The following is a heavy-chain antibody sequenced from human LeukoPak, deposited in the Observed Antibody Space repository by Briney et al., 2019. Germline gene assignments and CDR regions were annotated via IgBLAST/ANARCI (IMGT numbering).Heavy chain of an antibody. V-gene: IGHV3-33*01. D-gene: IGHD5-24*01. Sequence: GSLRLSCAASGFTFSSYGMHWVRQAPGKGLDWVAFIWYDGSNKYYADSVKGRFTISRDNSKNTLYLQMNSLRAEDTAVYYCARGGEMAQKDDAFDIWGQGTMVTVSS. J-gene: IGHJ3*02. CDR3: ARGGEMAQKDDAFDI. CDR1: GFTFSSYG. CDR2: IWYDGSNK.